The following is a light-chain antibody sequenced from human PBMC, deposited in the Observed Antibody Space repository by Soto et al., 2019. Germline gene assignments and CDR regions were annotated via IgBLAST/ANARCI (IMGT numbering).Light chain of an antibody. CDR3: LHDYNYPRT. V-gene: IGKV1-6*01. J-gene: IGKJ1*01. CDR1: QGINNE. Sequence: AIQMTQSPSSLSASVGDRVTMTCRASQGINNELAWYQQKPGKAPKLLIYAASNLHSGVPSRFSGSGSGTDFALTSSSRQPEDFATYFCLHDYNYPRTFGQGTKVE. CDR2: AAS.